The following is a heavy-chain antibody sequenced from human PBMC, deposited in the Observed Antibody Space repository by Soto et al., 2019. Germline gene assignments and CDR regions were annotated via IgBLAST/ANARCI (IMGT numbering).Heavy chain of an antibody. CDR2: IYYSGST. CDR3: AHVGVTGTTSYFDY. Sequence: ASETLSHTCTVAGGSSSSGGYYWNWIRQHPGKGLEWIGYIYYSGSTYYNPSLKSRLTVTKDTSKNQVVLTLTNLDPMDTATYYCAHVGVTGTTSYFDYWGQGALVTVSS. V-gene: IGHV4-31*08. CDR1: GGSSSSGGYY. J-gene: IGHJ4*02. D-gene: IGHD1-7*01.